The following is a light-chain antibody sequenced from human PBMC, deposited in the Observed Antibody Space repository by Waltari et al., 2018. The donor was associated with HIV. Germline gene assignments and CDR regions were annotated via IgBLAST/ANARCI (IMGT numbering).Light chain of an antibody. CDR2: ETS. V-gene: IGKV1-5*03. CDR1: QSIGRW. CDR3: QQYNSHSRT. J-gene: IGKJ1*01. Sequence: DIQMTQSPSTVSASVGDTVTITCRARQSIGRWLAWYQQKPGEAPKLLIYETSTLEIGVPSIFSGSGSGTEFTLTVSRLQPEDFATYYCQQYNSHSRTFGQGTKVEIK.